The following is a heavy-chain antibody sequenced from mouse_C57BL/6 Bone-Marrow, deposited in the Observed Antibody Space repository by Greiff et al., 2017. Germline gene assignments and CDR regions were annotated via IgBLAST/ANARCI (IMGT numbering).Heavy chain of an antibody. J-gene: IGHJ2*01. CDR3: ARRAYYGSSYGY. D-gene: IGHD1-1*01. CDR2: IYPRSGNT. CDR1: GYTFTSYG. Sequence: QVQLKQSGAELARPGASVKLSCTASGYTFTSYGISWVKQRTGQGLEWIGEIYPRSGNTYYNEKFKGKATLTADKSSSTAYMELRSLTSEDSAVYFCARRAYYGSSYGYWGQGTTLTVSS. V-gene: IGHV1-81*01.